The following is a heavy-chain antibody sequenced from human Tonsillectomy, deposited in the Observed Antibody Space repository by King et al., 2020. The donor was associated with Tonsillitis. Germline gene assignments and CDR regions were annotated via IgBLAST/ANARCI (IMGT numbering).Heavy chain of an antibody. CDR3: TRSQAGSNWFDP. CDR2: IDLADEK. V-gene: IGHV2-70*04. J-gene: IGHJ5*02. CDR1: GFSLSTDEMR. Sequence: VTLKESGPALVKPTQTLTLTCTFSGFSLSTDEMRVSWVRQPPGKALEWRARIDLADEKFYSTSLKTRLTISRDTSKNQVVLRMTNMDPGDTATYYCTRSQAGSNWFDPWGRGTLVTVSS.